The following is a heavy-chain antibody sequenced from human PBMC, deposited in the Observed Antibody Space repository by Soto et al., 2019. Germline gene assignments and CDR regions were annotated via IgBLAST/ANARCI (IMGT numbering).Heavy chain of an antibody. V-gene: IGHV6-1*01. D-gene: IGHD4-4*01. J-gene: IGHJ4*02. Sequence: SQTLSLTCAISGDSVSSNSAAWNWIRQSPSRGLEWLGRTYYKSKWYNDYAVSVRSRVTINPDTAKSQFSLQLNSVTPEDTAVYYCTRARGMTTVYYFDSWGQGTLVTVSS. CDR3: TRARGMTTVYYFDS. CDR1: GDSVSSNSAA. CDR2: TYYKSKWYN.